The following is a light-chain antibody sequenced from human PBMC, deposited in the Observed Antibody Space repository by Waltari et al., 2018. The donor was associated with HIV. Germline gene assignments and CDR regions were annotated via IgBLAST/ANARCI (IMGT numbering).Light chain of an antibody. CDR1: QSVSSN. J-gene: IGKJ4*01. CDR2: GAS. V-gene: IGKV3-15*01. Sequence: RVMTQSPATLSVPPGARAPLPCRASQSVSSNLAWYQQKPGQAPRLLIYGASTRATGIPARFSGSGSETEFTLTIGSLQSEDFAVYYCQEYKNWPLSTFGGGTKVEIK. CDR3: QEYKNWPLST.